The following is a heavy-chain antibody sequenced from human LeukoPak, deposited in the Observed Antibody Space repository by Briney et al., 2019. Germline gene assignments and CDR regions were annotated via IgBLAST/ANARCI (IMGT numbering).Heavy chain of an antibody. CDR2: ISAYNGNT. V-gene: IGHV1-18*01. CDR1: GYTFVNYG. J-gene: IGHJ4*02. CDR3: ARDHSQIYDSSGYYSAY. Sequence: ASVKVSCKAPGYTFVNYGISWVRQAPGQGLEWMGWISAYNGNTNYGQKVQARVSMTTDTSTSTAYMELRSLTSDDTAVYYCARDHSQIYDSSGYYSAYWGQGTLVTVSS. D-gene: IGHD3-22*01.